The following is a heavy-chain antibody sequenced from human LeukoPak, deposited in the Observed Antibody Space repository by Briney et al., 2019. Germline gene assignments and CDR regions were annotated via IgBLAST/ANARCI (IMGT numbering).Heavy chain of an antibody. J-gene: IGHJ4*02. CDR2: VYFSGST. Sequence: PSETLSLTCTVSGGSLGGGRFYWSWIRQSAGKGLEWIGRVYFSGSTNYNPSLKSRATISVHMARHQFSLKLTSLTAADTAVYYCARGPIIAGGSLFHYWGQGTLITVSS. V-gene: IGHV4-61*02. D-gene: IGHD1-26*01. CDR3: ARGPIIAGGSLFHY. CDR1: GGSLGGGRFY.